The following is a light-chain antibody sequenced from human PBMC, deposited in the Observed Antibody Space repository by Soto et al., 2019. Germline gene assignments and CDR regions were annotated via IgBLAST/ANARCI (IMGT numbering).Light chain of an antibody. Sequence: EIVLTQSPGTLSLSPGERATLSCGASQSVSSNSLAWYQQKPGQAPRLLFYAASNRATGIPDRFSGSGSGTDFTLTISRLEPEDFAVYHCQQYGSSLLTFGGGTKVEIK. CDR1: QSVSSNS. CDR2: AAS. J-gene: IGKJ4*01. CDR3: QQYGSSLLT. V-gene: IGKV3-20*01.